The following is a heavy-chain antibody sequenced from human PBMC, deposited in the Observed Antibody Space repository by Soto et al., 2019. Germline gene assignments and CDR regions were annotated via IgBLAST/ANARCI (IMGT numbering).Heavy chain of an antibody. V-gene: IGHV4-34*01. CDR3: ASQGLSYFEWSPTPLYYMGV. J-gene: IGHJ6*03. D-gene: IGHD3-9*01. CDR2: INHSGNT. Sequence: QVQLQPWGAGLLEPSETLSLTCAVYGGSFSGYYWSWIRQPPGKGLEWIGEINHSGNTNYNPSLKSRVTISVDKSKNQFSLKLRSVTAADTAVYYWASQGLSYFEWSPTPLYYMGVWGKGTTVTVSS. CDR1: GGSFSGYY.